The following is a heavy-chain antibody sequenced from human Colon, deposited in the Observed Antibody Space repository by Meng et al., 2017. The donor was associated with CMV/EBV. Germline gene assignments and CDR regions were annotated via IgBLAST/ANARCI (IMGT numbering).Heavy chain of an antibody. CDR2: ISIRGTTI. V-gene: IGHV3-48*03. CDR1: GFTFNNFE. D-gene: IGHD6-19*01. J-gene: IGHJ6*02. Sequence: GGSLRLSCAASGFTFNNFEMNWVRQAPGKGLEWIAYISIRGTTIYYADSVRGRFTISRDNAKNSLFLEMKSRRAEDTAVYYCAKVYSSGWDDGMDVWGQGTTVTVSS. CDR3: AKVYSSGWDDGMDV.